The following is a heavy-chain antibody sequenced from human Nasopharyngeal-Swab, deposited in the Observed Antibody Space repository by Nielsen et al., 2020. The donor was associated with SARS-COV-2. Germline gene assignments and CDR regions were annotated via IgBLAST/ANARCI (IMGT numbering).Heavy chain of an antibody. CDR3: ARDGYSYDDAFDI. CDR1: RFTSSSHG. Sequence: SLNISCAASRFTSSSHGLHWLRPAPGKGLEWVAVISYDGSNKYYADSVKGRFTISRDNSKNTLYLQMNSLRADDTAVYYCARDGYSYDDAFDIWGQGTLVTVSS. CDR2: ISYDGSNK. V-gene: IGHV3-30*03. D-gene: IGHD5-18*01. J-gene: IGHJ3*02.